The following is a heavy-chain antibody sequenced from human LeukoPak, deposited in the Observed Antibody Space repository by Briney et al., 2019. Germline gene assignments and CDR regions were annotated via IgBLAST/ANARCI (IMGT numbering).Heavy chain of an antibody. CDR1: GGSISSSNW. V-gene: IGHV4-4*02. Sequence: SGTLSLTCAVSGGSISSSNWWSWVRQPPGKGLEWIGEIYHSGSTNYNPSLKSRVTISVDKSKNQFSLKLSSVTAADTAVYYCARDSSLMVRGVISFGIWGQGTVVTVSS. CDR2: IYHSGST. CDR3: ARDSSLMVRGVISFGI. D-gene: IGHD3-10*01. J-gene: IGHJ3*02.